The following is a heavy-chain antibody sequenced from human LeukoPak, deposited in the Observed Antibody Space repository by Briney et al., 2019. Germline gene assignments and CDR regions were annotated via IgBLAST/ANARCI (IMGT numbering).Heavy chain of an antibody. CDR2: IIPIFGTA. CDR3: ARVLHDYGDYHY. D-gene: IGHD4-17*01. Sequence: GASVKVSCKASGYTFTSYAISWVRQAPGQGLEWMGGIIPIFGTANYAQKFQGRVTITADESTSTAYMELSSLRSEDTAVYYCARVLHDYGDYHYWGQGTLVTVSS. J-gene: IGHJ4*02. CDR1: GYTFTSYA. V-gene: IGHV1-69*13.